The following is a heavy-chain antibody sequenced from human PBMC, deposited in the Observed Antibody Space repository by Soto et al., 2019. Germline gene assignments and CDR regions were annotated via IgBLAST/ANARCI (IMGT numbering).Heavy chain of an antibody. Sequence: ASVKVSCKASGYTFTSYGISWVRQAPGQGLEWMGWISAYNGNTNYAQKLQGRVILTTDTSTSTAYMELRSLRSDDTAVYYCARDQSGYSSTSTAGPFDYWGQGTLVTVSS. CDR1: GYTFTSYG. CDR3: ARDQSGYSSTSTAGPFDY. D-gene: IGHD6-13*01. CDR2: ISAYNGNT. V-gene: IGHV1-18*01. J-gene: IGHJ4*02.